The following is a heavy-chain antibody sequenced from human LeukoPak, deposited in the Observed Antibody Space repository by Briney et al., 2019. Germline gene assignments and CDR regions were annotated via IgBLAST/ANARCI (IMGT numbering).Heavy chain of an antibody. D-gene: IGHD3-3*01. Sequence: GGSLRLSCAASGFTFSSYAMHWVRQAPGKGLEWMAVISYDGSNKYYADSVKGRFTISRDNSKNTLYLQMDSLRAEDTAVYYCATPFGVKDYWGQGTLVTVSS. CDR2: ISYDGSNK. CDR3: ATPFGVKDY. CDR1: GFTFSSYA. J-gene: IGHJ4*02. V-gene: IGHV3-30-3*01.